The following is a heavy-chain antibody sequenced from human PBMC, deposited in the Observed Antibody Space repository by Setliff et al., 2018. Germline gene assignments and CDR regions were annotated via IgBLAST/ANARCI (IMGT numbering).Heavy chain of an antibody. CDR1: GASFKDYY. CDR3: ARGLRSSGPYAGGWYYFDL. Sequence: PSETLSLTCAVYGASFKDYYWTWIRQSPGQGLEWIGQINHSGSTTSNPSLKSRVAISVHMSKNQISLDLTSVTAADTGVYYCARGLRSSGPYAGGWYYFDLWGQGILVTVSS. J-gene: IGHJ4*02. V-gene: IGHV4-34*01. CDR2: INHSGST. D-gene: IGHD1-26*01.